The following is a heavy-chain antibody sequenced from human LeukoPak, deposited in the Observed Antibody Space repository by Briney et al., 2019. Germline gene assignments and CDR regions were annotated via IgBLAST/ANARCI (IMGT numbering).Heavy chain of an antibody. CDR3: VKDYDSTDLYNRPFEY. Sequence: PGGSLRLSCAASGFTFSSYTMNWVRQPPGKGLEWVSNIGTSSTTIYYADSVKGRFTISRDDSKNTLFLQMNSLRAEDTAIYYCVKDYDSTDLYNRPFEYWGQGTLVTVSS. J-gene: IGHJ4*02. V-gene: IGHV3-48*04. D-gene: IGHD3-22*01. CDR2: IGTSSTTI. CDR1: GFTFSSYT.